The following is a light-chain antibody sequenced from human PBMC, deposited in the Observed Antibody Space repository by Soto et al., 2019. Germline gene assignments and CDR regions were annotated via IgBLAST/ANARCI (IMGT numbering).Light chain of an antibody. V-gene: IGKV1-8*01. CDR1: QGISSY. J-gene: IGKJ3*01. CDR2: AAS. CDR3: QQYYSYHLT. Sequence: AILMTHSPSSLSASTGDRVTITCRASQGISSYLAWYQQKPGKAPKLPIYAASTLQSGVPSRFSGSGSGKDFTLTISCLQSEDFATHYCQQYYSYHLTVGPGSKVD.